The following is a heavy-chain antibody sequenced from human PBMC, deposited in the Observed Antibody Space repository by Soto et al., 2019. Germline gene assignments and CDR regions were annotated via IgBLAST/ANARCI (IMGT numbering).Heavy chain of an antibody. V-gene: IGHV3-74*01. Sequence: GGSLRLSCAASGFTFSSYWMHWVRQAPGKGLVWVSRINTDGSTINYADSVKGRFTISRDNAENTLSLQMNSLRAEDTAVYYCAGSDSFRLDSWSQGTPVTVSS. CDR1: GFTFSSYW. CDR2: INTDGSTI. J-gene: IGHJ4*02. CDR3: AGSDSFRLDS. D-gene: IGHD2-21*01.